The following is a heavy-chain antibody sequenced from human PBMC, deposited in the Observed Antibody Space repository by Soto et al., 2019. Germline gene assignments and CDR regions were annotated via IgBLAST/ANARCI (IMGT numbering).Heavy chain of an antibody. CDR1: GGSVSTGVHY. CDR2: IYYSGST. Sequence: QVQLQESGPGLVKPSETLSLTCTVSVSGGSVSTGVHYWSWIRQPPGKGLEWIGYIYYSGSTNYNPALKSRVTISVDTSKNQFSLKLTSVTAADTAVYYCARGYYSSWYWFDRWGRGTLVTVSS. J-gene: IGHJ2*01. D-gene: IGHD6-13*01. CDR3: ARGYYSSWYWFDR. V-gene: IGHV4-61*08.